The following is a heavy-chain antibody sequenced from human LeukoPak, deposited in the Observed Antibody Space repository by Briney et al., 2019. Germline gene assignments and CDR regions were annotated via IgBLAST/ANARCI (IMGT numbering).Heavy chain of an antibody. Sequence: GGSLRLSCAASGFTVSSNYMSWVRQAPGKGLEWVSSISSSSSYIYYADSVKGRFTISRDNAKNSLYLQMNSLRAEDTAVYYCARPGELDAFDIWGQGTMVTVSS. D-gene: IGHD1-26*01. CDR1: GFTVSSNY. CDR3: ARPGELDAFDI. J-gene: IGHJ3*02. CDR2: ISSSSSYI. V-gene: IGHV3-21*01.